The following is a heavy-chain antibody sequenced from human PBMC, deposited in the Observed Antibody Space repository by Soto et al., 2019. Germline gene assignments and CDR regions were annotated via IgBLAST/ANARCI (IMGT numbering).Heavy chain of an antibody. CDR1: GYTFTSYD. V-gene: IGHV1-8*01. CDR3: ARTGDSKDYYYYYMDV. D-gene: IGHD4-17*01. J-gene: IGHJ6*03. Sequence: ASVKVSCKASGYTFTSYDINWVRQATGQGLEWMGWMNPNSGNTGYAQKFQGRVTMTRNTSISTAYMELSSLRSEDTAVYYCARTGDSKDYYYYYMDVWGKGTTVTVSS. CDR2: MNPNSGNT.